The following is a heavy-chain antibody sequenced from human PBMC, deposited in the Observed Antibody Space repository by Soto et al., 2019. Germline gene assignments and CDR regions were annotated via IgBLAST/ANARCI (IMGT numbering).Heavy chain of an antibody. J-gene: IGHJ4*02. D-gene: IGHD3-10*01. CDR2: ISSSGSTI. CDR1: GFTFSDYY. CDR3: ARMYTMGEEYYFDY. Sequence: GGSLSLSCAASGFTFSDYYMSWIRQAPGKGLEWVSYISSSGSTIYYADSVKGRFTISRDNAKNSLYLQMNSLRAEDTAVYYCARMYTMGEEYYFDYWGQGTLVTVSS. V-gene: IGHV3-11*01.